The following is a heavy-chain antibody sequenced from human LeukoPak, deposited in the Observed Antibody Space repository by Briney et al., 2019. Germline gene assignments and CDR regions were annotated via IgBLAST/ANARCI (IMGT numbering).Heavy chain of an antibody. CDR1: GGTLTMYA. Sequence: SVTVSCKASGGTLTMYAINWVRQAPGQGLEWMGRLLPILHISNFAQNFHGRVTFTADKSTSTSYMELSSLRSEDTAVYYCASAPTATDGLDVWGQGTTVTVSS. D-gene: IGHD5-12*01. V-gene: IGHV1-69*04. J-gene: IGHJ6*02. CDR2: LLPILHIS. CDR3: ASAPTATDGLDV.